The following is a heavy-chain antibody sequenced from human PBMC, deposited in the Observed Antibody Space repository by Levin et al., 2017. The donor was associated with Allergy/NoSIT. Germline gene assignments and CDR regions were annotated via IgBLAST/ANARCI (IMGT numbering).Heavy chain of an antibody. J-gene: IGHJ4*02. V-gene: IGHV1-2*02. CDR1: GYSFTDYH. CDR2: INPKTGAT. CDR3: APRVPKIYCTTTCSIFALLGRKNY. Sequence: ASVKVSCKTSGYSFTDYHLHWVRQAPGQGLEYMGWINPKTGATTYAQKFQGRVTMTRDTSISTGYLELNRLTSDDTAVYDCAPRVPKIYCTTTCSIFALLGRKNYWGQGTLVTVSS. D-gene: IGHD2-8*01.